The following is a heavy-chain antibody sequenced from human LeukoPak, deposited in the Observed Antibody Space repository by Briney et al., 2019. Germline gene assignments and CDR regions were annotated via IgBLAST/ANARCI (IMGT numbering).Heavy chain of an antibody. CDR2: ISGSGGST. J-gene: IGHJ5*02. CDR1: GFTFSSYA. V-gene: IGHV3-23*01. D-gene: IGHD3-3*01. CDR3: AKDLNDFWSGYNIRFDP. Sequence: GSLRLSCAASGFTFSSYAMSWVRQAPGKGLEWVSAISGSGGSTYYADSVKGRFTISRDNSKNTLYLQMNSLRAEDTAVYYCAKDLNDFWSGYNIRFDPWGQGTLVTVSS.